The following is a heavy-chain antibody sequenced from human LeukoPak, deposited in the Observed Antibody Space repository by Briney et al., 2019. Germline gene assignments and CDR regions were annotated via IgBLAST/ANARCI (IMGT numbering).Heavy chain of an antibody. CDR1: GYTFTIYG. D-gene: IGHD1-26*01. CDR2: INPNSGGT. V-gene: IGHV1-2*02. Sequence: ASVKVSCKASGYTFTIYGIYWVRQAPGQGLEWMGWINPNSGGTNYAQKFQGRVTMTRDTSISTAYMELSRLRSDDTAVYYCALLWELFAPILDKWGQGTLVTVSS. J-gene: IGHJ4*02. CDR3: ALLWELFAPILDK.